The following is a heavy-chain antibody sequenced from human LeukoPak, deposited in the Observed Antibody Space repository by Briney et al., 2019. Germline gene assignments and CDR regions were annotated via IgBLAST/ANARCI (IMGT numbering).Heavy chain of an antibody. J-gene: IGHJ4*02. V-gene: IGHV4-39*07. Sequence: PSETLSLTCTVSGGSISSSSYYWGWIRQPPGKGLEWIGSIYYSGSTYYNPSLKSRVTISVDTSKNQFSLKLSSVTAADTAVYYCATPAGPDYWGQGTLVTVSS. CDR2: IYYSGST. D-gene: IGHD1-14*01. CDR1: GGSISSSSYY. CDR3: ATPAGPDY.